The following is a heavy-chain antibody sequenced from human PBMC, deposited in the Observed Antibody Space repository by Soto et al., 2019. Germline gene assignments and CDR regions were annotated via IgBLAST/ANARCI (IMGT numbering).Heavy chain of an antibody. J-gene: IGHJ4*02. D-gene: IGHD3-16*01. Sequence: SETLSLTCAVYGGSISGYYWSWIRQPPGKGLEWIGEINHSGSTNYNPSLKSRVTISVDTSKNQFSLKLSSVTAADTAVYYCARDTTSAYSDYWGQGTLVTVSS. CDR1: GGSISGYY. V-gene: IGHV4-34*01. CDR2: INHSGST. CDR3: ARDTTSAYSDY.